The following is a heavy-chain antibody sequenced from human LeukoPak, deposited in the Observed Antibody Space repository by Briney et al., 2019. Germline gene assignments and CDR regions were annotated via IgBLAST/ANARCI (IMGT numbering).Heavy chain of an antibody. J-gene: IGHJ6*04. CDR1: GFTFSSYS. CDR3: ARDDRLDIVVVPAPNSMDV. Sequence: PGGSLRLSCAASGFTFSSYSMNWVRQAPGKGLEWVSSISSSSSYIYYADSVKGRFTISRDNAKNSLYLQMNSLRAEDTAVYYCARDDRLDIVVVPAPNSMDVWGKGTTVTVSS. V-gene: IGHV3-21*01. CDR2: ISSSSSYI. D-gene: IGHD2-2*03.